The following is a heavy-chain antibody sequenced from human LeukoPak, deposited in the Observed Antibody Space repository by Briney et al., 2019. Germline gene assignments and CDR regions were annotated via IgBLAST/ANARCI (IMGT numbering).Heavy chain of an antibody. CDR2: IYNSEST. Sequence: SETLSLTCTVSGVSISIYYWSWIRQPPGKGLEWIGYIYNSESTYYNPSLKSRVTIPLDTSKNQFSLGLNSVTAADTAVYYCARVKGSNWFDPWGQGTLVTVSS. J-gene: IGHJ5*02. CDR1: GVSISIYY. D-gene: IGHD6-6*01. CDR3: ARVKGSNWFDP. V-gene: IGHV4-59*01.